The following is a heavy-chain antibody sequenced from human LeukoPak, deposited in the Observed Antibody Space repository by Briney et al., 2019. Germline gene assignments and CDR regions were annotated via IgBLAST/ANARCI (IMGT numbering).Heavy chain of an antibody. Sequence: GGSLRLSCAPSGFTFSGYYMRWIRQAPGEGLEWVSYISRSGRTTYYADSVKGGFTIARDNAKNSLYLQMNSLRAEDTAVYYCARASRGVDAFDIWGQGTMVTVSS. CDR3: ARASRGVDAFDI. D-gene: IGHD1-26*01. CDR2: ISRSGRTT. V-gene: IGHV3-11*04. CDR1: GFTFSGYY. J-gene: IGHJ3*02.